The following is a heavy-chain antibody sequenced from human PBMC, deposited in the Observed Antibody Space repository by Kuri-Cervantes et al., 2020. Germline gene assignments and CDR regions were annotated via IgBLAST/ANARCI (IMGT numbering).Heavy chain of an antibody. CDR2: ISYDGSNK. V-gene: IGHV3-30*18. CDR1: GFTFSSYG. J-gene: IGHJ4*02. CDR3: AKLRHDSSGYYDY. D-gene: IGHD3-22*01. Sequence: GESLKISCAASGFTFSSYGMHWVRQAPGKGLEWVAVISYDGSNKYYADSVKGRFTLSRDNSKNTLYLQMNSLKAGDTTVYYCAKLRHDSSGYYDYWGQGTLVTVSS.